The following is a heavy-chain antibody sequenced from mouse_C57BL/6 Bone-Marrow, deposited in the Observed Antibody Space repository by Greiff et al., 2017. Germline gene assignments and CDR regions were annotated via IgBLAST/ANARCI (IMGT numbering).Heavy chain of an antibody. CDR1: GYTFTSYW. CDR2: IHPNSGST. CDR3: ARSTYYYGSSYVATGWFAY. Sequence: QVQLQQPGAELVKPGASVKLSCKASGYTFTSYWMHWVKQRPGQGLEWIGMIHPNSGSTNYNEKFKSKATLTVDKSSSTAYMQLSSLTSEDSAVXYCARSTYYYGSSYVATGWFAYWGQGTLVTVSA. J-gene: IGHJ3*01. D-gene: IGHD1-1*01. V-gene: IGHV1-64*01.